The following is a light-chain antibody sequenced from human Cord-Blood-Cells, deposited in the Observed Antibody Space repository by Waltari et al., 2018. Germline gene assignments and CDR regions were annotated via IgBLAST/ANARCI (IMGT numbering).Light chain of an antibody. CDR2: AAS. Sequence: DIQMTQSPSSLSASVRARVTITCRACQGISNYLAWYQQKPGKVPKLLIYAASPLQSGVPSRFSGSGSGTDFTLTISSLQPEDVATYYCQKYNSAPWTFGQGTKVEIK. V-gene: IGKV1-27*01. J-gene: IGKJ1*01. CDR3: QKYNSAPWT. CDR1: QGISNY.